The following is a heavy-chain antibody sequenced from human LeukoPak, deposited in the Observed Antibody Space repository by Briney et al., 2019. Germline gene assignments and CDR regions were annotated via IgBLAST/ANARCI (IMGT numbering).Heavy chain of an antibody. CDR2: ISSSGSTI. V-gene: IGHV3-48*03. Sequence: PGGSLRLSCAASGFTFSSYEMNWVRQAPGKGLEWVSYISSSGSTIYYADSVKGRFTISRDNAKNSLYLQMNSLRAEDTAVYYCARDLVVVVADLTGDVWGKGTTVTVSS. CDR3: ARDLVVVVADLTGDV. D-gene: IGHD2-15*01. CDR1: GFTFSSYE. J-gene: IGHJ6*04.